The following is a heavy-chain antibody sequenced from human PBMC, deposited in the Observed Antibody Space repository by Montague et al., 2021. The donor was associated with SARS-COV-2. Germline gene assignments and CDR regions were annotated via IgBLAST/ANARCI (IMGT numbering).Heavy chain of an antibody. J-gene: IGHJ4*02. CDR3: ARDTRSEYFDFLTGYYKGVFFED. CDR1: GFTFGGYA. Sequence: SLRLSCAASGFTFGGYAMSWVRQAPGKGLEWVSGINWNGGSTGSADSVKGRFTISRDNAKNSLYLQMNSLRAEDTALYYCARDTRSEYFDFLTGYYKGVFFEDWGQGTLVTVSS. V-gene: IGHV3-20*04. CDR2: INWNGGST. D-gene: IGHD3-9*01.